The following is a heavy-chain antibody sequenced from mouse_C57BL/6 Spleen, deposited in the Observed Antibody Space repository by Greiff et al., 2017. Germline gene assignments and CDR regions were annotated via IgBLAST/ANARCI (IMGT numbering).Heavy chain of an antibody. J-gene: IGHJ2*01. CDR3: ATIWGNY. V-gene: IGHV1-42*01. CDR2: INPSTGGT. Sequence: VQLQQSGPELVKPGASVKISCKASGYSFTGYYMNWVKQSPEKSLEWIGEINPSTGGTTYNQKFKAKATLTVDKSSSTAYMQLTSLTSEDSAVYYCATIWGNYWGQGTTLTVSS. CDR1: GYSFTGYY. D-gene: IGHD1-1*02.